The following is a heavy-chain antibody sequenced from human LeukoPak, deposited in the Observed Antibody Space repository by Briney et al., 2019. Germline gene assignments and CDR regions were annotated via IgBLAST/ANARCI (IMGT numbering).Heavy chain of an antibody. V-gene: IGHV3-43D*03. CDR1: GSTFDDYA. D-gene: IGHD6-19*01. J-gene: IGHJ4*02. CDR3: ARAIKAVAGTFHRDYYFDY. Sequence: GGSLRLSCAASGSTFDDYAMHWVRQAPGKGLEWVSLISWDGGSTYYADSVKGRFTISRDNSKNSLYLQMNSLRAEDTAVYYCARAIKAVAGTFHRDYYFDYWGQGTLVTVSS. CDR2: ISWDGGST.